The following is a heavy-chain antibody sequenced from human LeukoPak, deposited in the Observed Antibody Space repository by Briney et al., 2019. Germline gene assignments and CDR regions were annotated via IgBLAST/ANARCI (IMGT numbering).Heavy chain of an antibody. CDR1: GFTFSSYS. CDR3: ARVGTVTGMIDY. V-gene: IGHV3-21*01. Sequence: GGSLRLSCAASGFTFSSYSMNWVRQAPGKGLEWVSSISSSSSYIYYADSVKGRFTISRDNAKNSLYLQMNSLRAEDTAVYYCARVGTVTGMIDYWGQGTLVTVSS. CDR2: ISSSSSYI. D-gene: IGHD4-17*01. J-gene: IGHJ4*02.